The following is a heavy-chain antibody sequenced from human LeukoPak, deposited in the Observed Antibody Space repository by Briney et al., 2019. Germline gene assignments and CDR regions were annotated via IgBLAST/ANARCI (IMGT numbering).Heavy chain of an antibody. V-gene: IGHV3-49*03. CDR2: FRRKAYGGTT. Sequence: GGSPRLFCTAFGFPFGDYGMRWFPRASGRGWVGVGFFRRKAYGGTTEYAASVKGRFTISRDDSKSIAYLQMNSLKTEDTAVYYCTRAFAVTPSYYYYYMDVWGKGTTVTVSS. J-gene: IGHJ6*03. D-gene: IGHD4-17*01. CDR1: GFPFGDYG. CDR3: TRAFAVTPSYYYYYMDV.